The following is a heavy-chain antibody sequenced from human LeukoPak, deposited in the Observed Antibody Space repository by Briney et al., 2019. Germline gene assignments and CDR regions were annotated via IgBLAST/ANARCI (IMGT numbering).Heavy chain of an antibody. CDR2: IWYDGSNK. V-gene: IGHV3-33*01. Sequence: QPGRSLRLSCAASGFTFSSYGMHWVRQAPGKGLEWVAVIWYDGSNKYYADSVKGRFTISRDNSKNTLYPQMNSLRAEDTAVYYCASPMDYNAFDIWGQGTMVTVSS. J-gene: IGHJ3*02. D-gene: IGHD3-10*01. CDR3: ASPMDYNAFDI. CDR1: GFTFSSYG.